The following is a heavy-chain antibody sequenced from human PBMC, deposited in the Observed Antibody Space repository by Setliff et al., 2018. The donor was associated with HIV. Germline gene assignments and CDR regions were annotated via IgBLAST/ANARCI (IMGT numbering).Heavy chain of an antibody. J-gene: IGHJ3*02. V-gene: IGHV4-39*07. D-gene: IGHD3-16*02. CDR1: GGSISGTNYY. Sequence: SETLSLTCTVSGGSISGTNYYWGWIRQPPGKGLEWIGSIYYNGITHYNPSLKSRLSISIDTSKNQFYLQLNSVTAADTSVFYCAREIVRVALDIWGPGTAVTVSS. CDR3: AREIVRVALDI. CDR2: IYYNGIT.